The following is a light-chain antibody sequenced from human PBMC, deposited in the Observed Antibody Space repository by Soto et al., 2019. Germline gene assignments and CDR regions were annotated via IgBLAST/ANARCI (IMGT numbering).Light chain of an antibody. CDR2: DST. Sequence: VLTQSPATLSLSPGERATLSCRASQSIHTSLAWYQQKSGKPPRLVIYDSTLRANGVPDRFGGSRSGTEFTLTINSLEPEDFAVYYCQQRGTFGGGTKVDIK. V-gene: IGKV3-11*01. J-gene: IGKJ4*01. CDR1: QSIHTS. CDR3: QQRGT.